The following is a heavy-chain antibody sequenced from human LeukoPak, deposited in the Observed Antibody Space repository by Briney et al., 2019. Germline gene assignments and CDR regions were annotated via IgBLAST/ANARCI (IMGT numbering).Heavy chain of an antibody. CDR2: IYYSGRT. D-gene: IGHD3-22*01. V-gene: IGHV4-59*11. J-gene: IGHJ3*01. CDR1: GGSMTSHY. CDR3: ARLLDNDSSGYPDTFDV. Sequence: PLETLSLTCTVSGGSMTSHYWSWIRQPPGKGLEYIGHIYYSGRTYYKPSLQSRVTISVDTSKNHFSLRLTSVTAADTAVYYCARLLDNDSSGYPDTFDVWGQGTMVTVSS.